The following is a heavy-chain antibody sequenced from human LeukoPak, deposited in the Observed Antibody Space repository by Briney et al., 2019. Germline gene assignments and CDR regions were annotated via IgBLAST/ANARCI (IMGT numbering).Heavy chain of an antibody. V-gene: IGHV3-23*01. CDR3: VKGSRDGNSYDS. J-gene: IGHJ5*01. Sequence: GGSLRLSCAASGFTFSYYAMTWVHQTPGKGLEWVSAISPSSNSIYYVDSVKGRFTVSRDNSKNTLHLQLNSLRDEDTAVYYCVKGSRDGNSYDSWGQGTLVTVSS. CDR1: GFTFSYYA. CDR2: ISPSSNSI. D-gene: IGHD5-24*01.